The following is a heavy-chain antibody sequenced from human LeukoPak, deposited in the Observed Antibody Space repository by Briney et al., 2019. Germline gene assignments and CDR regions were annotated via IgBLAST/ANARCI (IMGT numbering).Heavy chain of an antibody. D-gene: IGHD1-26*01. CDR1: GFTFSSYA. Sequence: GGSLRLSCAAPGFTFSSYAMSWVRQAPGKGLEWVSAISGSGGSTYYADSVKGRFTISRDNSKNTLYLQMNSLRAEDTAVYYCAKTRVGATTRRYYYGMDVWGQGTTVTVSS. CDR3: AKTRVGATTRRYYYGMDV. V-gene: IGHV3-23*01. J-gene: IGHJ6*02. CDR2: ISGSGGST.